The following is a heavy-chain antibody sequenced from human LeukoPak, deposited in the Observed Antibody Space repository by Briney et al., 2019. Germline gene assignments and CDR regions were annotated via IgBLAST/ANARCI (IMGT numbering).Heavy chain of an antibody. V-gene: IGHV1-69*02. CDR2: IIPILGIA. J-gene: IGHJ6*02. CDR3: ARLYCSSTSCYSAYYYYGMDV. Sequence: GASVKVSCKASGYTFTAYYMHWVRQAPGQGLEWMGRIIPILGIANYAQKFQGRVTITADKSTSTAYMELSSLRSEDTAVYYCARLYCSSTSCYSAYYYYGMDVWGQGTTVTVSS. D-gene: IGHD2-2*02. CDR1: GYTFTAYY.